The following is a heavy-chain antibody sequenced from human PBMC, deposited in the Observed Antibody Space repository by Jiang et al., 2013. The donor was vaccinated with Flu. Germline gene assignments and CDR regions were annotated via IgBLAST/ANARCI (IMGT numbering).Heavy chain of an antibody. CDR2: IYPGDSDT. CDR3: ARQTYYDSSDTFDY. D-gene: IGHD3-22*01. Sequence: IYPGDSDTRYRPAFQGQVTISADKSISTAYLQWSSLKASDTAMYYCARQTYYDSSDTFDYWGQGTLVTVSS. V-gene: IGHV5-51*01. J-gene: IGHJ4*02.